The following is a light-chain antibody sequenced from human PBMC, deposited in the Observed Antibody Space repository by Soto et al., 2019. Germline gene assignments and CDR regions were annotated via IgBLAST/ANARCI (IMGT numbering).Light chain of an antibody. CDR2: KAS. CDR3: QQYSTYPSWT. CDR1: QNINSW. Sequence: DIQMTQSPSTQPASVGDRVTITCRASQNINSWLAWYQQKPGKSPKLLIYKASSLKSGVPSRFSGSGSGTEFIFTISSLQPEDIATYYCQQYSTYPSWTFDQGTKVEIK. V-gene: IGKV1-5*03. J-gene: IGKJ1*01.